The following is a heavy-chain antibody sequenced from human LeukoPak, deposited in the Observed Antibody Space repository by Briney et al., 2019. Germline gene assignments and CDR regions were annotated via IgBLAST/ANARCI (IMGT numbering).Heavy chain of an antibody. CDR2: IIPIFGTA. CDR3: ARPSDSSGYYYYYYMDV. Sequence: SVKVSCKASGGTFNSYAISWVRQAPGQGLEWMGGIIPIFGTANYAQKFQGRVTITTDESTSTAYMELSSLRSEDTAVYYCARPSDSSGYYYYYYMDVWGKGTTVTVSS. J-gene: IGHJ6*03. V-gene: IGHV1-69*05. CDR1: GGTFNSYA. D-gene: IGHD3-22*01.